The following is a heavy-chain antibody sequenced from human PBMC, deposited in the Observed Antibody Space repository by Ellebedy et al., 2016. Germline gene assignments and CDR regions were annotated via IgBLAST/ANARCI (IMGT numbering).Heavy chain of an antibody. Sequence: SETLSLTXAVYGGSFSGYYWSWIRQPPGKGLEWIGEINHSGSTNYNPSLKSRVTISVDTSKNQFSLKLSSVTAADTAVYYCASLQRGSTVTTYVNWFDPWGQGTLVTVSS. J-gene: IGHJ5*02. CDR1: GGSFSGYY. CDR2: INHSGST. D-gene: IGHD4-17*01. CDR3: ASLQRGSTVTTYVNWFDP. V-gene: IGHV4-34*01.